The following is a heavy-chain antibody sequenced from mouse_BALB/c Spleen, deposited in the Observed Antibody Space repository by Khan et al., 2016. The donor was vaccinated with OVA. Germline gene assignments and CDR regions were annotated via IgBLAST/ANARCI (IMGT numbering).Heavy chain of an antibody. Sequence: VQLQQSGPELVKPGASVKISCKTSGYTFPEYTVHWVKQSLGKSLDWIGVINPKNGGTAYNQKFKGKATLTEDKSSSTAYMEFRSLTSEDSAVYSCTRDAGRYWGQGTSVTVAS. V-gene: IGHV1-18*01. D-gene: IGHD3-3*01. CDR1: GYTFPEYT. J-gene: IGHJ4*01. CDR3: TRDAGRY. CDR2: INPKNGGT.